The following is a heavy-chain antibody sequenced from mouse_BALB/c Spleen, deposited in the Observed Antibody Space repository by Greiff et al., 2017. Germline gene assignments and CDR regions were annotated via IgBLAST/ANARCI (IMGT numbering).Heavy chain of an antibody. V-gene: IGHV7-3*02. CDR3: ARRATGSYYFDY. D-gene: IGHD4-1*01. CDR2: IRNKANGYTT. CDR1: GFTFTDYY. J-gene: IGHJ2*01. Sequence: EVMLVESGGGLVQPGGSLRLSCATSGFTFTDYYMSWVRQPPGKALEWLGFIRNKANGYTTEYSASVKGRFTISRDNSQSILYLQMNTLRAEDSATYYCARRATGSYYFDYWGQGTTLTVSS.